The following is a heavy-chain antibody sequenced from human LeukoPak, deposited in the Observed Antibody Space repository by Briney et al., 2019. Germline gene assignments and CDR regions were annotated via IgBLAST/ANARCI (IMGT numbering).Heavy chain of an antibody. J-gene: IGHJ6*02. Sequence: SETLSLTCTVSGGSISSYYWSWIRQPPGKGLEWIGYIYYSGSTNYNPSPKSRVTISVDTSKNQFSLKLSSVTAADTAVYYCATLGAYNWNYDGMDVWGQGTTVTVSS. D-gene: IGHD1-20*01. CDR1: GGSISSYY. CDR2: IYYSGST. V-gene: IGHV4-59*01. CDR3: ATLGAYNWNYDGMDV.